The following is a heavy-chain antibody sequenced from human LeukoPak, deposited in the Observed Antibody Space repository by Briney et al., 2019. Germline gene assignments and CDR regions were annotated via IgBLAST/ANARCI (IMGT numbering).Heavy chain of an antibody. V-gene: IGHV4-30-2*01. J-gene: IGHJ4*02. CDR1: GGSISSGGYY. Sequence: SQTLSLTCTVSGGSISSGGYYWSWIRQPPGKGLEWIGYIYHSGSTYYNPSLKSRVTISVDRSKNQFSLKLSSVTAADTAVYYCARSDSSGYYYDPYFDYWGQGTLVTVSS. CDR2: IYHSGST. D-gene: IGHD3-22*01. CDR3: ARSDSSGYYYDPYFDY.